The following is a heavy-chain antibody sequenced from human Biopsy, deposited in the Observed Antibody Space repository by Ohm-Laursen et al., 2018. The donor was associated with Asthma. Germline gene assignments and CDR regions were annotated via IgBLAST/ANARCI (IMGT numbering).Heavy chain of an antibody. J-gene: IGHJ4*02. Sequence: SVKVSCRPLGGTFNTYVIGWVRQAPGQGLEWMGGINSVFGTTTYPQKFQDRVTITADDSTSTVYMELSSPRSEDTAVYYCARKAGSCISRTCYSLDFWGQGTLVTVSS. D-gene: IGHD2-2*01. CDR1: GGTFNTYV. CDR3: ARKAGSCISRTCYSLDF. CDR2: INSVFGTT. V-gene: IGHV1-69*13.